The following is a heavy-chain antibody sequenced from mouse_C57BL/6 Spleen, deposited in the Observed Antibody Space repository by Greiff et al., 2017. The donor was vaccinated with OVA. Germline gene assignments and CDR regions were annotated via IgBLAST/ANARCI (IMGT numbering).Heavy chain of an antibody. D-gene: IGHD2-1*01. CDR1: GFSLTSYG. Sequence: VQGVESGPGLVQPSQSLSITCTVSGFSLTSYGVHWVRQSPGKGLEWLGVIWSGGSTDYNAAFISRLSISKDNSKSQVFFKMNSLQADDTAIYYCARNCPYGNGAMDYWGQGTSVTVSS. V-gene: IGHV2-2*01. CDR2: IWSGGST. J-gene: IGHJ4*01. CDR3: ARNCPYGNGAMDY.